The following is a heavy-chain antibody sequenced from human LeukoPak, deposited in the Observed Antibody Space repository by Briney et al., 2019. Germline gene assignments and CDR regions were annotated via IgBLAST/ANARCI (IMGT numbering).Heavy chain of an antibody. Sequence: GGSLRLSCAASGFTFSGYWLTWVRQAPGKGLEWVAMIKQDGSEKYYVDSVRGRFTISRDNAKNSLFLQMNGLRAEDTAVYYCARRGGSSSRRSPIDYWGQGTLVTVSS. J-gene: IGHJ4*02. V-gene: IGHV3-7*01. CDR3: ARRGGSSSRRSPIDY. CDR1: GFTFSGYW. CDR2: IKQDGSEK. D-gene: IGHD6-6*01.